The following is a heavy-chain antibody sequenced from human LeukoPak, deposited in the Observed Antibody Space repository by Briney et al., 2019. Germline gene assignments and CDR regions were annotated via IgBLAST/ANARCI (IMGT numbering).Heavy chain of an antibody. V-gene: IGHV3-7*01. CDR2: INEDGSRE. CDR1: GFTFSNFL. J-gene: IGHJ4*02. CDR3: ARDPPRRSDS. Sequence: PGGSLRLSCAASGFTFSNFLMTWVRHSPGKGLEWVASINEDGSRELYVDSAKGRFSISRDNANNALSLQMNSLRVEDTAVYYCARDPPRRSDSWGQGTLVTVSS.